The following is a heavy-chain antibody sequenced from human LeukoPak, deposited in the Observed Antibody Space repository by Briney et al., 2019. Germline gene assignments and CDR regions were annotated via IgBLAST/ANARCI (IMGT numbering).Heavy chain of an antibody. D-gene: IGHD5-24*01. J-gene: IGHJ4*02. CDR1: GGSISSASYY. V-gene: IGHV4-39*07. CDR3: ASRDGYNFRY. CDR2: INHSGST. Sequence: SQTLSLTCTVSGGSISSASYYWSWIRQPPGKGLEWIGEINHSGSTNYNPSLKSRVTISVDTSKNQFSLKLSSVTAADTAVYYCASRDGYNFRYWGQGTLVTVSS.